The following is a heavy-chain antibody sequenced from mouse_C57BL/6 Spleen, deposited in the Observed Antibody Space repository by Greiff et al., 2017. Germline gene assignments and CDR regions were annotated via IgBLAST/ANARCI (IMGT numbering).Heavy chain of an antibody. Sequence: QVQLQQSGAELVRPGASVKMSCKASGYTFTSYNMHWVKQTPGQGLEWIGAIYPGNGDTSYNPKFKGKATLPVDKSSRPAYMQLSSLTSEDPTVYFCAGAGENSSGYNSFAYWGQGTPLTVSA. CDR1: GYTFTSYN. CDR3: AGAGENSSGYNSFAY. CDR2: IYPGNGDT. D-gene: IGHD3-2*02. J-gene: IGHJ3*01. V-gene: IGHV1-12*01.